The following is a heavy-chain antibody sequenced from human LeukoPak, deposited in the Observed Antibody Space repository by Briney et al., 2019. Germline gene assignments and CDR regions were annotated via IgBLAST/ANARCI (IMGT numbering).Heavy chain of an antibody. V-gene: IGHV5-51*01. Sequence: GESLKIACKGSGYSFTSYWIGWVRQRPGKGLEWMGIIYPGDSDTRYSPSFQGQVTISADKSISTAYLQWRSLKASDTAMYYCARRAPYCGGECYSLFAYRGQGTLVTVSS. D-gene: IGHD2-21*01. J-gene: IGHJ4*02. CDR3: ARRAPYCGGECYSLFAY. CDR2: IYPGDSDT. CDR1: GYSFTSYW.